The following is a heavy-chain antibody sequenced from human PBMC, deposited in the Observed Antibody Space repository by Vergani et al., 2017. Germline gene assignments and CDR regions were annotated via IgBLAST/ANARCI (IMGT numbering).Heavy chain of an antibody. J-gene: IGHJ6*02. CDR2: VDPEDGET. D-gene: IGHD4-17*01. Sequence: EVQLVQSGAEVKKPGATMKISCKVSGYTFTDHYMHWVKQAPGKGLEWMGLVDPEDGETIYAEKFKGRVTIAADTSTATAHLELSSLRSEDTAVYYCATPQTGTTGGMEVWGQGTTVIVSS. CDR1: GYTFTDHY. CDR3: ATPQTGTTGGMEV. V-gene: IGHV1-69-2*01.